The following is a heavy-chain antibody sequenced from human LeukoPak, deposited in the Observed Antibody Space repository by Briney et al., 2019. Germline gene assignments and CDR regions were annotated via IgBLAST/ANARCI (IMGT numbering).Heavy chain of an antibody. CDR3: AKDSYSKGDF. D-gene: IGHD6-13*01. J-gene: IGHJ4*02. Sequence: GGSLRLSCAASGFTFSSYAMSWVRQAPGTGLEWVSGISETGFSTYYADSVKGRFNVSRANSKNTLYLQMNSLRAEDTAVYYCAKDSYSKGDFWGQGVLVTVSS. CDR2: ISETGFST. V-gene: IGHV3-23*01. CDR1: GFTFSSYA.